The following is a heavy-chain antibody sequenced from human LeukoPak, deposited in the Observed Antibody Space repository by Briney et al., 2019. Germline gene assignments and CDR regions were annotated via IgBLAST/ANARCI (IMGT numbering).Heavy chain of an antibody. CDR3: ARGIAVAGTRWFDP. V-gene: IGHV4-30-2*01. D-gene: IGHD6-19*01. CDR2: IYHSGST. J-gene: IGHJ5*02. CDR1: GGSISSGGYS. Sequence: PSQTLSLTCAVSGGSISSGGYSWSWIRQPPGKGLEWIGYIYHSGSTYYNPSLKSRVTISVDRSKNQFSLKLSSVTAADKAVYYCARGIAVAGTRWFDPWGQGTLVTVSS.